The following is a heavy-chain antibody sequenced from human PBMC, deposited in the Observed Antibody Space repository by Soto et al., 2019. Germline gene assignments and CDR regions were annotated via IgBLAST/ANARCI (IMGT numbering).Heavy chain of an antibody. V-gene: IGHV1-69*01. CDR1: GGTFSSYA. J-gene: IGHJ6*02. Sequence: QVQLVQSGAEVKKPGSSVKVSCTASGGTFSSYAISWVRQAPGQGLEWMGGIIPIFGTENYAQKFQGRVTITADESTSTAHMELSSLRSEDTAVYYCARGSRTQSLYYCYGMDVWGQGTTVTVSS. CDR3: ARGSRTQSLYYCYGMDV. CDR2: IIPIFGTE.